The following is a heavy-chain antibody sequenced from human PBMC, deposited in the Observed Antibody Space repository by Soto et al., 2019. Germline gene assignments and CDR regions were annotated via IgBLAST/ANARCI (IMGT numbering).Heavy chain of an antibody. CDR3: ARDLAVGLVDY. Sequence: QVQLVQSGAEVKKPGASVKVSCKASGYTFTSYGISWVRQAPGQGLEWMGWISAYNGNTKYTQKPQGRVTMTPDTSTSTGYLELRSLRSDDTAVYYCARDLAVGLVDYWGQGTRVTVSS. J-gene: IGHJ4*02. CDR2: ISAYNGNT. D-gene: IGHD6-19*01. V-gene: IGHV1-18*01. CDR1: GYTFTSYG.